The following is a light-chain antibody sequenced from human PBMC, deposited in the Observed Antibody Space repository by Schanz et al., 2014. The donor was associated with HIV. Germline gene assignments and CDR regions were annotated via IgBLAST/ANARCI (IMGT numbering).Light chain of an antibody. V-gene: IGKV3-20*01. CDR1: QSVSSSY. Sequence: EIVLTQSPGTLSLSPGERATLSCRASQSVSSSYLAWYQQKPGQAPRLLIYGASSRATGIPDRFSGSGSGTEFTLTISSLQSEDFAVYYCQQGGSWPLTFGGGTTVEIK. CDR2: GAS. J-gene: IGKJ4*01. CDR3: QQGGSWPLT.